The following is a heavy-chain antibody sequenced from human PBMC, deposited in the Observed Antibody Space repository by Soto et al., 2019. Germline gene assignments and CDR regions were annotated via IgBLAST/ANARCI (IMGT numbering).Heavy chain of an antibody. V-gene: IGHV1-69*13. J-gene: IGHJ6*02. CDR1: GYTLTSYA. CDR2: IIPIFDTA. Sequence: ASVKVSCKDSGYTLTSYASSWVRQAPGQGLEWMGGIIPIFDTANYAQKFQGRVTITADESTSTAYMELSSLRSEDTAVYYCARHDCISSSCYYYYYYSMDVWGQGTTVTVSS. D-gene: IGHD2-2*01. CDR3: ARHDCISSSCYYYYYYSMDV.